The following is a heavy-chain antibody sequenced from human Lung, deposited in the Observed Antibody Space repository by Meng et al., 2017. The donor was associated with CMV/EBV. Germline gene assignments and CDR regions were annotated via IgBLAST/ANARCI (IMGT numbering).Heavy chain of an antibody. J-gene: IGHJ4*02. D-gene: IGHD5-24*01. CDR1: GGSIGSGGYY. CDR2: IYYTGST. V-gene: IGHV4-31*03. Sequence: VALMQPVHVLCKPSQTLSLTFTCSGGSIGSGGYYWSWIRQHPGKGLEWIGYIYYTGSTFYNPSLKSRVTISVDTSKNQFSLKLIPATAADTAVYYCAREAGRDGYATPKFDYWGQGTLVTVSS. CDR3: AREAGRDGYATPKFDY.